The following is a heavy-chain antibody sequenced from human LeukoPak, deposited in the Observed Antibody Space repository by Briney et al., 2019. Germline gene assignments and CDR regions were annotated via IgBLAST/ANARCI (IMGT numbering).Heavy chain of an antibody. CDR3: ARQNSRYTVTRTGGWFDP. Sequence: NPSETLSLTCTVSGGSISSYYWSWIRQPPGKGLEWIGYIYYSGSTNYNPSLKSRVTISVDTSKNQFSLKLSSVTAADTAVYYCARQNSRYTVTRTGGWFDPWGQGTLVTVSS. J-gene: IGHJ5*02. CDR1: GGSISSYY. D-gene: IGHD4-17*01. CDR2: IYYSGST. V-gene: IGHV4-59*08.